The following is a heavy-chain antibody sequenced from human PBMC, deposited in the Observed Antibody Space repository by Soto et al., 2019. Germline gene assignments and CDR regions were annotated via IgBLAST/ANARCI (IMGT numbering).Heavy chain of an antibody. J-gene: IGHJ4*02. CDR3: ARGRASCYGY. D-gene: IGHD2-2*01. V-gene: IGHV4-34*01. CDR2: INHSGST. CDR1: GGSFSGYY. Sequence: QVQLQQWGAGLLKPSETLSLTCAVYGGSFSGYYWSWIRQPPGKGLEWIGEINHSGSTNYNPSLKSRVTISVDTSKNQFSLKLSSVTAADPAVYYCARGRASCYGYWGQGTLVTVSS.